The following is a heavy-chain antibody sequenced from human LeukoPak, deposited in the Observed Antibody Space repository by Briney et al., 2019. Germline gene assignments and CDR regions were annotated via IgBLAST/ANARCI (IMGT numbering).Heavy chain of an antibody. D-gene: IGHD4-17*01. CDR1: GYTFTGYY. J-gene: IGHJ3*02. Sequence: ASVKVSRKASGYTFTGYYIHWVRQAPGQGLEWMGWIDPNTGGTNYAQKFQGRVTMTRDTSISTAYMELSRLRSDAAVYYRARTTTRGTYAFDIWGQGTMVIVSS. V-gene: IGHV1-2*02. CDR2: IDPNTGGT. CDR3: ARTTTRGTYAFDI.